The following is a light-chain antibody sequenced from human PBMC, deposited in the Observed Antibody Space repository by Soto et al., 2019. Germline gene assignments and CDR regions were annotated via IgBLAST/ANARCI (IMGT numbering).Light chain of an antibody. Sequence: QSALTQPASVSRSPGQSITISCTGTSSDVGGYNYVSWYQQHPGKAPKLMISEVSNRPSGVSNRFSDSKSGNTASLTISGLQAEDEADYYCSSYTRSSTWVFGGGTKLTVL. V-gene: IGLV2-14*01. J-gene: IGLJ3*02. CDR3: SSYTRSSTWV. CDR2: EVS. CDR1: SSDVGGYNY.